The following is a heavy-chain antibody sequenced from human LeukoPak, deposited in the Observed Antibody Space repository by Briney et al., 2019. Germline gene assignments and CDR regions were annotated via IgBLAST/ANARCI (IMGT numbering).Heavy chain of an antibody. Sequence: SETLSLTCTVSGGSISSYYWSWLRQPPGKGLEWIGYIYYSGSTNYNPSLKSRVTISVDTSKNQFSLKLSSVTVADTAVYYCARDLGAKFDPWGQGTLVTVSS. D-gene: IGHD1-26*01. CDR3: ARDLGAKFDP. CDR1: GGSISSYY. J-gene: IGHJ5*02. V-gene: IGHV4-59*01. CDR2: IYYSGST.